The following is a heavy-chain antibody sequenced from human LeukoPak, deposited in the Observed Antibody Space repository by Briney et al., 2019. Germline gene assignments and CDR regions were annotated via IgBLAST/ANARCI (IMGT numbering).Heavy chain of an antibody. J-gene: IGHJ5*02. CDR1: GFIFSSCW. V-gene: IGHV3-7*03. Sequence: PGGSLRLSCTASGFIFSSCWMSWVRQAPGKGLEWVANIKYDGSEKYYVDSVKGRFTISRDNAKNSLFLQMNSLRAEDTAVYYCAREPPRERWFDTWGQGSLVTVYS. D-gene: IGHD1-1*01. CDR3: AREPPRERWFDT. CDR2: IKYDGSEK.